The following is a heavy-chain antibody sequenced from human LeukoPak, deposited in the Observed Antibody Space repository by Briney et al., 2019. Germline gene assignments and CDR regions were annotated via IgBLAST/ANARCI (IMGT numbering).Heavy chain of an antibody. CDR3: ARDLLLSSVFDP. Sequence: PSETLSLTCTVSGYSISSGDYWGWIRQPPGKGLEWIGSIYHSGSTYYNSSLKSRVTISVDTSKNHFSLKLSSVTAADTAVYYCARDLLLSSVFDPWGQGTLVTVSS. J-gene: IGHJ5*02. CDR1: GYSISSGDY. D-gene: IGHD3-10*01. CDR2: IYHSGST. V-gene: IGHV4-38-2*02.